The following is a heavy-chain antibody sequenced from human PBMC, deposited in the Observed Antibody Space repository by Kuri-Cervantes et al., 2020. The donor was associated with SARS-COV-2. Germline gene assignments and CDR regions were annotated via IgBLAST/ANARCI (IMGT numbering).Heavy chain of an antibody. D-gene: IGHD6-13*01. CDR1: GFTFSHYA. V-gene: IGHV3-23*01. CDR3: AKDSASAGFDY. Sequence: GESLKISCAASGFTFSHYAMSWVRQAPGKGLEWVSAISGPGSSTHYADSVKGRFTISRDNSKNTMYLQMNSLRAEDTAVYYCAKDSASAGFDYWGQGTLVTVSS. J-gene: IGHJ4*02. CDR2: ISGPGSST.